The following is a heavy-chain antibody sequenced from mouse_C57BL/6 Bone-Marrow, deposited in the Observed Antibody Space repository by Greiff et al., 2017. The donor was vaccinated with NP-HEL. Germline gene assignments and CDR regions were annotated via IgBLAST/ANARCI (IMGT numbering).Heavy chain of an antibody. CDR1: GFTFSSYG. D-gene: IGHD2-5*01. CDR3: ARRGPSNYLWDY. CDR2: ISSGGSYT. J-gene: IGHJ4*01. Sequence: EVKLVESGGDLVKPGGSLKLSCAASGFTFSSYGMSWVRQTPDKRLEWVATISSGGSYTYYLDSVKGRFTISRDNAKNTLYLQMSSLKSEDTAMYYCARRGPSNYLWDYWGQGTSVTVSS. V-gene: IGHV5-6*02.